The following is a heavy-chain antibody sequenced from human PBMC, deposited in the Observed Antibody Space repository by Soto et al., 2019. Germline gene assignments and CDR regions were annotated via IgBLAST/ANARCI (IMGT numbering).Heavy chain of an antibody. V-gene: IGHV3-30-3*01. J-gene: IGHJ4*02. D-gene: IGHD6-13*01. CDR2: ISYDGSKK. CDR1: GSPFSTLP. Sequence: QVQLVGPGEGVAHPGGSLRLSCAASGSPFSTLPMHGVRRAPGKGLEWGAVISYDGSKKYYADSVKGRFTISRDNSKNPLYLQMNSLRAEDTAVYYCARDSSSWYLGRGGYFDYWGQGTLVTVSS. CDR3: ARDSSSWYLGRGGYFDY.